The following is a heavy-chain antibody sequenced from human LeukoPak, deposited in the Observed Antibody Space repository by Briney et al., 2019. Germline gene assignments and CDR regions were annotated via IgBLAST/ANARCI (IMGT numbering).Heavy chain of an antibody. J-gene: IGHJ5*02. CDR1: GGSISSYY. D-gene: IGHD3-16*01. CDR2: IYYSGST. V-gene: IGHV4-59*01. CDR3: ARDRKSWGWFDP. Sequence: SETLSLTCTVSGGSISSYYWSWIRQPPGKGLEWIGYIYYSGSTNYNPSLKSRVTISVDTSKNQFSLKLSSVTAADTAVYYCARDRKSWGWFDPWGQGTLVTVSS.